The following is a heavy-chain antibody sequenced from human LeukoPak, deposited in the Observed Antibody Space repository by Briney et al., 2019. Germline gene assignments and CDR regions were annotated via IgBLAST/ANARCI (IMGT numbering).Heavy chain of an antibody. CDR3: ARALNPLPGTYYFDY. J-gene: IGHJ4*02. CDR1: GASINSRY. D-gene: IGHD2-15*01. Sequence: PSETLSLTCTVSGASINSRYWSWIRQPAGKGLEWIGRIYISESTNYNSSLQSRVTMSVDTSKNQFSLKLTSVTAADTAVYYCARALNPLPGTYYFDYWGQGTLVTVSS. V-gene: IGHV4-4*07. CDR2: IYISEST.